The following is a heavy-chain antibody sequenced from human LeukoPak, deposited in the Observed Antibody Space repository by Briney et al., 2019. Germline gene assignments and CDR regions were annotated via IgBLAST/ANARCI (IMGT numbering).Heavy chain of an antibody. CDR1: GGTFSIHA. J-gene: IGHJ3*02. V-gene: IGHV1-69*11. CDR3: ATCTYRYESSGSAFDI. CDR2: IIPILGPT. Sequence: SVKVSCKASGGTFSIHAFRWVRQAPGQRLEWMGRIIPILGPTNYAQRFQGRVTISADESTSAVYMELSSLRSEDTAVYYGATCTYRYESSGSAFDIWGQGTMVTVSS. D-gene: IGHD3-22*01.